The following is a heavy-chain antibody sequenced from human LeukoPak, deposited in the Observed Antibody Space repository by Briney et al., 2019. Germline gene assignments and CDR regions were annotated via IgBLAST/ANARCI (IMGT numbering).Heavy chain of an antibody. CDR3: VRSLWCGGNSCHAFDI. V-gene: IGHV3-11*04. J-gene: IGHJ3*02. D-gene: IGHD2-21*02. CDR1: GFTFSDYY. Sequence: GGSLRLSCTTSGFTFSDYYMAWIRQAPGKGLEWISFITSSGATVHFADSVGGRFSISRDNAKNSVYLQMDGLRADDTATYYCVRSLWCGGNSCHAFDIWGRGTMVTVSP. CDR2: ITSSGATV.